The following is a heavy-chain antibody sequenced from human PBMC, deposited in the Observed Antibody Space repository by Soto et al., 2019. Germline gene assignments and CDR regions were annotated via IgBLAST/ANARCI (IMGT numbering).Heavy chain of an antibody. CDR3: AKAWGSGYDYSPFDS. D-gene: IGHD5-12*01. V-gene: IGHV3-30*18. CDR1: GFTFSSYG. CDR2: ISYDGSNK. Sequence: QVQLVESGGGVVQPGRSLRLSCAASGFTFSSYGMHWVRQAPGKGLEWVAVISYDGSNKYYADSVKGRFTISRDNSKNTLYLQRNSLRAEDTAVYYCAKAWGSGYDYSPFDSWGQGTLVTVSS. J-gene: IGHJ4*02.